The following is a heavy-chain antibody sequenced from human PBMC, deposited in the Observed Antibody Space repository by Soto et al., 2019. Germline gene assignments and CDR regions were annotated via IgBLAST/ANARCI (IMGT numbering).Heavy chain of an antibody. J-gene: IGHJ4*02. CDR3: AREESGYSSGLDY. Sequence: QVQLVQSETEVKKPGASVKVSCKASGYTFTHYGITWVRQAPGQGLEWMGWISAYNGHTKYAQSLQGRVTMTTDTSTSTAYLALRIVRSDDTAVDYCAREESGYSSGLDYWGQGTLVTVAS. V-gene: IGHV1-18*01. D-gene: IGHD5-18*01. CDR1: GYTFTHYG. CDR2: ISAYNGHT.